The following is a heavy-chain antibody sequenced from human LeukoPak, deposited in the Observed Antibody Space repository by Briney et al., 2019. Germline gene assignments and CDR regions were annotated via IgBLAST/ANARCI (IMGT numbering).Heavy chain of an antibody. V-gene: IGHV1-69*01. CDR1: GGTFSSYA. D-gene: IGHD6-13*01. J-gene: IGHJ5*02. Sequence: SVKVSCKASGGTFSSYAISWVRQTPGQGLEWMGGIIPIFGTANYAQKFQGRVTITADESTSTAYMELSSLRSEDTAVYYCAREWQQLPYNWFDPWGQGTLVTVSS. CDR2: IIPIFGTA. CDR3: AREWQQLPYNWFDP.